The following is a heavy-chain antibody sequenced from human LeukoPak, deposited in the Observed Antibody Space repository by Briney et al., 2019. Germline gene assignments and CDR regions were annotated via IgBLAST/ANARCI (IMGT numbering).Heavy chain of an antibody. CDR2: IGSIITDT. J-gene: IGHJ4*02. Sequence: PGGSLRLSCAASGFTFSSYSMNWVRQAPGKGLEWVSNIGSIITDTPYADSVKGRFTISRDNAKNSLYLQMNSLRAEDTAVYYCVRDWFGEFCWGRGTLVTVSS. D-gene: IGHD3-10*01. CDR1: GFTFSSYS. CDR3: VRDWFGEFC. V-gene: IGHV3-48*01.